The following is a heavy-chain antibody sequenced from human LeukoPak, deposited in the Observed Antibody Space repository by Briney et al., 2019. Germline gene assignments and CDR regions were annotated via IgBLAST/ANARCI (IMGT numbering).Heavy chain of an antibody. Sequence: GGSPRLSCEASGFSFSDYAMAWVRQAPGKGLECVANIKEDGREKYYVDSVKGRFTISRDNAKNSLYLQMSSLRAEDTAVYYCARGGRPDYWGQGTLVTVSS. CDR2: IKEDGREK. CDR1: GFSFSDYA. CDR3: ARGGRPDY. V-gene: IGHV3-7*01. J-gene: IGHJ4*02. D-gene: IGHD3-10*01.